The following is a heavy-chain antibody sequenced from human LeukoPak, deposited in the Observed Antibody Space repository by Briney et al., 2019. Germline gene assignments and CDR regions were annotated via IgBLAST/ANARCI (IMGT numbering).Heavy chain of an antibody. CDR2: INHSGSA. Sequence: SETLSLTCAVYGGSFSGYYWSWIRQPPGKGLEWIGEINHSGSANYNPSLKSRVTISVDTSKNQFSLKLSSVTAADTAVYYCARVGEYSSSWPLRPWGQGTLITVSS. D-gene: IGHD6-13*01. CDR3: ARVGEYSSSWPLRP. V-gene: IGHV4-34*01. CDR1: GGSFSGYY. J-gene: IGHJ5*02.